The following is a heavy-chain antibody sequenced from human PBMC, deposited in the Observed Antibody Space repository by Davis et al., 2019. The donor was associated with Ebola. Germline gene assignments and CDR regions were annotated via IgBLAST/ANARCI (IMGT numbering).Heavy chain of an antibody. D-gene: IGHD2-2*01. V-gene: IGHV1-2*02. CDR2: INPNSGGT. Sequence: ASVKVSCKASGYTFTGYYMHWVRQAPGQGLEWMGWINPNSGGTNYAQKFQGRVTITADESTSTAYMELSSLRSEDTAVYYCARDGCSSTSCLFDYWGQGTLVTVSS. CDR3: ARDGCSSTSCLFDY. CDR1: GYTFTGYY. J-gene: IGHJ4*02.